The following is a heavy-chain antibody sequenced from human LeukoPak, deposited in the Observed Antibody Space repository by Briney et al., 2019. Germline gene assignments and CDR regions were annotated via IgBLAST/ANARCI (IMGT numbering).Heavy chain of an antibody. CDR3: ARGPGEQQLVHAFDI. D-gene: IGHD6-13*01. CDR1: GGSISSGGYS. J-gene: IGHJ3*02. CDR2: INHSGST. V-gene: IGHV4-30-2*01. Sequence: SQTLSLTCAVSGGSISSGGYSWSWIRQPPGKGLEWIGEINHSGSTNYNPSLKSRVTISVDTSKNQFSLKLSSVTAADTAVYYCARGPGEQQLVHAFDIWGQGTMVTVSS.